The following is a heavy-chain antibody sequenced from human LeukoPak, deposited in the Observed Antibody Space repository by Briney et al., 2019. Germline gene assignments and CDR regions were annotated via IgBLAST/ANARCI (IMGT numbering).Heavy chain of an antibody. V-gene: IGHV3-13*01. CDR3: ARAAYSSTWYSRYFDL. CDR1: GFTFSSYD. J-gene: IGHJ2*01. D-gene: IGHD6-13*01. CDR2: IGTAGEI. Sequence: GGSLRLPCAASGFTFSSYDIHWVRQATGKGLEWVSGIGTAGEIYYPGSVTGRFTISRENAENSLYLQMNSLRAGDTAVYYCARAAYSSTWYSRYFDLWGRGTLVTVSS.